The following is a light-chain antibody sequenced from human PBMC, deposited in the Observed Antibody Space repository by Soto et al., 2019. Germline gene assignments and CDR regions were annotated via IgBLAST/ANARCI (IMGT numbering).Light chain of an antibody. V-gene: IGKV3-20*01. Sequence: DIVLTQSPGTLSLSPGERVTLSCRASQSVGNNYIAWYQQKPGQAPRLLIYDASSRATGIPDRFSGSGSGTDFTLTINRLEPEDFAVYYCQQCATPPLTFGQGTRVEIK. J-gene: IGKJ1*01. CDR2: DAS. CDR1: QSVGNNY. CDR3: QQCATPPLT.